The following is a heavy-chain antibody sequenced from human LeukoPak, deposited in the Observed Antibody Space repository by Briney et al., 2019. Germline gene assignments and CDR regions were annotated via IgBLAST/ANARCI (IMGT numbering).Heavy chain of an antibody. CDR1: GGSISSFY. CDR3: ARQGSNRIFGVVTHFGLDV. V-gene: IGHV4-59*08. CDR2: IYYSGST. Sequence: SETLSLTCTVSGGSISSFYWSWIRQPPGKGLEWIGYIYYSGSTNYNPSLKSRVTISVDTSKSQFSLKLTSVTAADTAVYYCARQGSNRIFGVVTHFGLDVWGQGTTVTVSS. D-gene: IGHD3-3*01. J-gene: IGHJ6*02.